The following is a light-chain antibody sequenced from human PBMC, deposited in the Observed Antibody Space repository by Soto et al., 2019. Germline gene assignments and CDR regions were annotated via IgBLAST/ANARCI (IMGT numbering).Light chain of an antibody. CDR1: SSDVGGYNY. J-gene: IGLJ1*01. Sequence: QSALTQPRSVSGSPGQSVTISCTGTSSDVGGYNYVSWYQQHPGKAPKLMIYDVSKRPSGVPDRFSGSKSGNTASLTISGLQAEDEADYYCCSSTVFGTGTKVTVL. V-gene: IGLV2-11*01. CDR3: CSSTV. CDR2: DVS.